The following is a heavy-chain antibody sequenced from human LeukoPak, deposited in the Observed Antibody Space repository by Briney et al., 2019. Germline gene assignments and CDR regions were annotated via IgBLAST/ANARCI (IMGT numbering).Heavy chain of an antibody. Sequence: GGSLRLSCAASGFSFSIYTMTWVRQAPGMGLQWVSVISGDGSAYYADSVKGRFTVSRDNSRNAVYLQMNSLRVEDTAVYYCVKDQYSGSGSYPDAFDFWGQGTVVTVSS. CDR2: ISGDGSA. J-gene: IGHJ3*01. CDR1: GFSFSIYT. D-gene: IGHD3-10*01. CDR3: VKDQYSGSGSYPDAFDF. V-gene: IGHV3-23*01.